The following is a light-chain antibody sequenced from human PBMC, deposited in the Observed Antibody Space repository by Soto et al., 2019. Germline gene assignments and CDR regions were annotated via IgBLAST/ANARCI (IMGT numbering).Light chain of an antibody. V-gene: IGKV3-15*01. J-gene: IGKJ1*01. CDR3: QQYNGWPPRWT. CDR2: RAS. CDR1: QSVITD. Sequence: EIVMTQSPATLSVSPGERATLSCRASQSVITDLAWYQQKPGQAPRLLIYRASTRATGIPARFSGGGSGTGFTLTISSLQSEDFALYICQQYNGWPPRWTFGQGTKVEIK.